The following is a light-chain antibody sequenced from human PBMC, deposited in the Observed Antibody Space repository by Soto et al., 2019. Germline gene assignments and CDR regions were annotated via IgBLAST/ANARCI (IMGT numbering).Light chain of an antibody. CDR2: DGS. CDR3: QQRDDLYT. J-gene: IGKJ2*01. CDR1: QCVTNN. Sequence: EIVLTQSPATLSLSPGERATLSCRASQCVTNNVAWYQQKPGQAPRLLISDGSNRASGIPARFVGSGSGTDFTLTISGLQPEDFAVYFCQQRDDLYTFGQGTKLQIK. V-gene: IGKV3-11*01.